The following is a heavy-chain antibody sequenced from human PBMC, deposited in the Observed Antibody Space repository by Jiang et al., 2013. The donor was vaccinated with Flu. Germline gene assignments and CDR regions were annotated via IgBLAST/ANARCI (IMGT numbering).Heavy chain of an antibody. CDR2: IKQDGSEK. D-gene: IGHD2-2*02. J-gene: IGHJ6*02. CDR3: ARRGYWYYYLLLYPDYYSMDV. Sequence: VQLLESGGGLVQPGGSLRLSCAASGFTFNDFWMTWVRQAPGKGLEWVANIKQDGSEKYYVDSVKGRFSISRDNAQSSLYLQMSSLRADDTGVYYCARRGYWYYYLLLYPDYYSMDVWAKGPRSPSP. CDR1: GFTFNDFW. V-gene: IGHV3-7*03.